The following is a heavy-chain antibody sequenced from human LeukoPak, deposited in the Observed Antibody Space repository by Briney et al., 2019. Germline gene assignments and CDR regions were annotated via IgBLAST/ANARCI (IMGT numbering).Heavy chain of an antibody. D-gene: IGHD5-12*01. J-gene: IGHJ4*02. CDR2: IYHSGST. CDR1: GYSISSGYY. Sequence: SETLSLTCTVSGYSISSGYYWGWIRQPPGKGLEWIGSIYHSGSTYYNPSLKSRVTISVDTSKNQFSLKLSSVTAADTAVYYCARNRGGPSIVATIIGGFDYWGQGTLVTVSP. CDR3: ARNRGGPSIVATIIGGFDY. V-gene: IGHV4-38-2*02.